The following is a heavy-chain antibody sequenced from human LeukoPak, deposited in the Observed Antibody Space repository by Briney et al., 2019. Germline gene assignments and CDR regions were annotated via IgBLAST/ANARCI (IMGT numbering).Heavy chain of an antibody. D-gene: IGHD2-2*01. J-gene: IGHJ4*02. V-gene: IGHV3-23*01. CDR3: AKASRPIVVVPAASFDY. Sequence: PGGSLRLSCAASGFTFSSSAMSWVRQAPGKGLEWVSSISGSGGTTFYADSVKGHFTISRDNSKNTLYLQMNSLRAEDTAVYYCAKASRPIVVVPAASFDYWGQGTLVTVSS. CDR1: GFTFSSSA. CDR2: ISGSGGTT.